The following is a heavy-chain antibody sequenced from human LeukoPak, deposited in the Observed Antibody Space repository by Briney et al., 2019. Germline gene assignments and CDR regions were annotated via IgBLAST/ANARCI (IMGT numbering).Heavy chain of an antibody. CDR1: GFTFDDYA. V-gene: IGHV3-9*01. Sequence: GGSLRLSCAASGFTFDDYAMHWVRQAPGKGLEWVSGISWNSGSIGYADSVKGRFTISRDNAKGTAYLQMNSLRDEDTAVYFCARDPWDVWGQGTLVTVSS. CDR2: ISWNSGSI. J-gene: IGHJ1*01. CDR3: ARDPWDV. D-gene: IGHD1-26*01.